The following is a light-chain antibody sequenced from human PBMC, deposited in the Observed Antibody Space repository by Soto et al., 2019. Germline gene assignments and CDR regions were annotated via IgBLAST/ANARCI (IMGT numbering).Light chain of an antibody. CDR3: AAWDTSLSGGV. CDR1: SSNIGSDF. V-gene: IGLV1-51*02. CDR2: ENN. J-gene: IGLJ3*02. Sequence: QSVLTQPPSVSAAPGQTVTISCSGSSSNIGSDFVSWYQQLPGTAPQLLIYENNKRPSGIPDRFSGFKSATSATLGITGLQTGDEADYYCAAWDTSLSGGVFGGGTKLTVL.